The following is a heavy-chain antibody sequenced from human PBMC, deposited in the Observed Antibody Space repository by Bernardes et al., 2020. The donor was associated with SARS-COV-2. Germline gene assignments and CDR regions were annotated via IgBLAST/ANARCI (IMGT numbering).Heavy chain of an antibody. J-gene: IGHJ6*02. CDR1: GFTFSSYW. D-gene: IGHD2-2*01. Sequence: GGSLRLSCAASGFTFSSYWMHWVRQAPGKGLVWVSRINSDGSSTSYADSVKGRFTISRDNAKNTLYLQMNSLRAEDTAVYYCARERPAAIWAKGIRAGGMDVWGQGTTVTVSS. V-gene: IGHV3-74*01. CDR3: ARERPAAIWAKGIRAGGMDV. CDR2: INSDGSST.